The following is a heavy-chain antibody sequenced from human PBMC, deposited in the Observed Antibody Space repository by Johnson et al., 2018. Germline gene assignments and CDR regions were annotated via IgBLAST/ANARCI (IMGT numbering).Heavy chain of an antibody. Sequence: QLVESGGDLVQPGGSLRLSCAASGFKFSIYWMSWVRQAPGKGQEWVSSIAIDDNSIHYADSVKGRFTISGDIAKNSLYLPMNNLSAGATAVYFCASVSREVDRDMVTYSDYYYHMDAWGKGTTVTVSS. CDR3: ASVSREVDRDMVTYSDYYYHMDA. CDR1: GFKFSIYW. CDR2: IAIDDNSI. V-gene: IGHV3-48*04. D-gene: IGHD5-18*01. J-gene: IGHJ6*03.